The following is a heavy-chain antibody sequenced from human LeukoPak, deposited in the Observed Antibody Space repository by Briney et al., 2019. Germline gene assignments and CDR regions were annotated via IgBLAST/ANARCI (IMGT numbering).Heavy chain of an antibody. V-gene: IGHV1-3*01. Sequence: ASVKVSCKASGYTFTSYAMHWARQAPGQRLEWMGWINAGNDNTKYSQKFQGRVTITRDTSASTAYMELSSLRSEDTAVYYCARDADGDYVMDYWGQGTLVTVSS. J-gene: IGHJ4*02. CDR3: ARDADGDYVMDY. D-gene: IGHD4-17*01. CDR2: INAGNDNT. CDR1: GYTFTSYA.